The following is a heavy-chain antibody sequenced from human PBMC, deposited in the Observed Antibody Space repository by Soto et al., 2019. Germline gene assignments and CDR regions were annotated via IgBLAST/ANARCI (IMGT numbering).Heavy chain of an antibody. CDR1: GFTFSSYW. CDR2: INCDGSTT. D-gene: IGHD5-12*01. V-gene: IGHV3-74*01. CDR3: ARVPTGGYDWN. Sequence: EVQLVESGGGLVQPGGSLRLSCAASGFTFSSYWMHWVRQAPGKGLVWVSRINCDGSTTNYADPVKGRFTISRDNAKNTLYLQMNSLRAEDTAVYYCARVPTGGYDWNWGQGPLVTVSS. J-gene: IGHJ4*02.